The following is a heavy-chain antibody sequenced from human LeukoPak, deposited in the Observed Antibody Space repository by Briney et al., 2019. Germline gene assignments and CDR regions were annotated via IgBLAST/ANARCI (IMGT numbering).Heavy chain of an antibody. D-gene: IGHD3-9*01. CDR3: ARLSKGRFFDYIFDY. Sequence: SETLSLTCSVSGGSVSSSTYYWGWIRQPPGKGLEWIGNIYYSGSTYYNPSLKSRVTMSVDTSNNQFSLKMHSVTAAGTAVYYCARLSKGRFFDYIFDYWGQGTLVTVSS. CDR1: GGSVSSSTYY. V-gene: IGHV4-39*01. CDR2: IYYSGST. J-gene: IGHJ4*02.